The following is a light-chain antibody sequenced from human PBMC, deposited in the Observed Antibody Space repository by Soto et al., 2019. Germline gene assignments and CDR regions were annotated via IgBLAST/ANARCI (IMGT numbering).Light chain of an antibody. V-gene: IGKV1-39*01. CDR1: QSISSY. Sequence: DIQMTQSPSTLSGSVGDRVTITCRASQSISSYLNWYQQKPGKAPKLLIYAASSLQSGVPSRFSGSGSGTDFTLTINSLQPEDFATYSCQQSYSTPITFGQGTRLEIK. CDR3: QQSYSTPIT. CDR2: AAS. J-gene: IGKJ5*01.